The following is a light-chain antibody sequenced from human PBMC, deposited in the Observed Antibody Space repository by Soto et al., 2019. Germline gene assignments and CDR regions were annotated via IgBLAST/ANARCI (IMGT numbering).Light chain of an antibody. J-gene: IGLJ2*01. CDR1: SGHSSYI. V-gene: IGLV4-60*02. Sequence: QPVLTQSSSASASLGSSVKLTCTLSSGHSSYIIAWHHQQPGKAPRYLMKLEGSGSYNKGSGVPYRFSGSSSGADRYLTISNLQFEDEANYYCETWDSNTRVFGGGTKLTVL. CDR3: ETWDSNTRV. CDR2: LEGSGSY.